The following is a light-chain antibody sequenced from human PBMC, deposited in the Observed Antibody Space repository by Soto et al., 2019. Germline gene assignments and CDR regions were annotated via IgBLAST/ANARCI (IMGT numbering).Light chain of an antibody. Sequence: DIQMTQSPSSLSASVGDRVTITCQASQDITSYLNWYQHKPGKAPKLLIYDASILETGVPPRFSGSGSGTGFTLTITSLQPEDVATYYCQHCDYLPIFGPGTTVDFK. CDR1: QDITSY. V-gene: IGKV1-33*01. CDR2: DAS. CDR3: QHCDYLPI. J-gene: IGKJ3*01.